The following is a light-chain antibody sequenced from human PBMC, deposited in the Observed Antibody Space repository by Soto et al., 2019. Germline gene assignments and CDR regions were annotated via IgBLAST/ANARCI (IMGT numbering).Light chain of an antibody. CDR3: QQYFTWPPYT. CDR1: ESVSSD. V-gene: IGKV3-15*01. J-gene: IGKJ2*01. CDR2: GAP. Sequence: IGLSMSPATLSVSPGDRATLSCRASESVSSDVAWYQQKPGQTPRLLIYGAPTRATGVPPRFSGSRSGTEFTLTISSLQSEDFAVYYCQQYFTWPPYTLGQGTKVDI.